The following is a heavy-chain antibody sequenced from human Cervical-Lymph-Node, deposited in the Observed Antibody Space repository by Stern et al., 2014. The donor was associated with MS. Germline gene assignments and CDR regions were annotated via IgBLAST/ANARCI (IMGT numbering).Heavy chain of an antibody. CDR1: GGSISSGGYY. CDR3: ASRDGK. CDR2: MYYTGNS. V-gene: IGHV4-31*03. Sequence: QVQLQESGPGLVKPSQTLSLTCNVSGGSISSGGYYLSWIRQRPGEGLEWIGYMYYTGNSYYNPSLKSRVSISGDTSKNQISLNLTSVTVADTGVYYCASRDGKWGQGTLVTVSS. J-gene: IGHJ4*02. D-gene: IGHD5-24*01.